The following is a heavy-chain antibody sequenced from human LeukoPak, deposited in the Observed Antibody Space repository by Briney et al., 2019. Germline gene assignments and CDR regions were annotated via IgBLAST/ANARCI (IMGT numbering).Heavy chain of an antibody. Sequence: GGSLRLSCAASGFTFSNAWMSWVRQAPGKGLEWVGRIKSKTDGGTTDYAAPVKGRFTISRDDSKNTLYLQMNSLKTEDTAVYYCTTDPYYDYVWGSYSGDYWGQGTLVTVSS. CDR1: GFTFSNAW. D-gene: IGHD3-16*01. CDR2: IKSKTDGGTT. J-gene: IGHJ4*02. V-gene: IGHV3-15*01. CDR3: TTDPYYDYVWGSYSGDY.